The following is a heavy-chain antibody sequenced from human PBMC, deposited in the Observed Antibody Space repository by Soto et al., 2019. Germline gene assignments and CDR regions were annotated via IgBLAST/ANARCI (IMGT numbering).Heavy chain of an antibody. CDR1: GGTFSSYA. D-gene: IGHD3-22*01. CDR2: IIPIFGTA. CDR3: ARTTYYYDSSGYNHYYYYGMDV. J-gene: IGHJ6*02. V-gene: IGHV1-69*06. Sequence: QVQLVQSGAEVKKPGSSVKVSCKASGGTFSSYAISWVRQAPGQGLEWMGGIIPIFGTANYAQKFQGRVTITADKTTSTAYMELSSLRSDDTALYYCARTTYYYDSSGYNHYYYYGMDVWGQGTTVIVFS.